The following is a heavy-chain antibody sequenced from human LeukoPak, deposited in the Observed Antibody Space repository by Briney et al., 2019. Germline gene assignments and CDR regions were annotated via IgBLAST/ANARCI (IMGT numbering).Heavy chain of an antibody. Sequence: SETLSLTCAVYGGSFSGYYWSWIRQPPGKGLEWIGYIYHSGSTYYNPSLKSRVTISVDRSKNQFSLKLSSVTAADTAVYYCARGTYGNFDYWGQGTLVTVSS. CDR2: IYHSGST. J-gene: IGHJ4*02. D-gene: IGHD4-17*01. CDR1: GGSFSGYY. V-gene: IGHV4-34*01. CDR3: ARGTYGNFDY.